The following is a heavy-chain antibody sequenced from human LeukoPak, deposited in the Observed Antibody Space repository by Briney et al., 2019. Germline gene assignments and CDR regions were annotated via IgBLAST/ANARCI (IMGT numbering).Heavy chain of an antibody. CDR1: GFTFSDYY. CDR2: ISSSGSTI. J-gene: IGHJ4*02. D-gene: IGHD3-22*01. V-gene: IGHV3-11*04. CDR3: ASYSDSSGYYYSFDY. Sequence: GGSLRLSCAASGFTFSDYYMSWIRQAPGKGLEWVSYISSSGSTIYYADSVKGRFTISRDNAKNSLYLQMNSLRAEDTAVYYCASYSDSSGYYYSFDYWGQGTLVTVSS.